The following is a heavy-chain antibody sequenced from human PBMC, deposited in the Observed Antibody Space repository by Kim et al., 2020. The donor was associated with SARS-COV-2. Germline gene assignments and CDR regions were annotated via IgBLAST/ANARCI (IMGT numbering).Heavy chain of an antibody. D-gene: IGHD1-26*01. CDR3: ARGSYSGSTDY. Sequence: TNYNPSLKSRDTISVDTSKNQFSLKLRSVTAADTAVYYCARGSYSGSTDYWGQGTLVTVSS. V-gene: IGHV4-34*01. J-gene: IGHJ4*02. CDR2: T.